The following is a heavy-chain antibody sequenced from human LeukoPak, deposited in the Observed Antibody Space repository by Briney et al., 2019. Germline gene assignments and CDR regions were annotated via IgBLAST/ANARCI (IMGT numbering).Heavy chain of an antibody. CDR1: GFTFSSYA. J-gene: IGHJ4*02. CDR3: AKGFHLTGYYPFDY. V-gene: IGHV3-23*01. CDR2: ISGSGGST. Sequence: GGSLRLSCAASGFTFSSYAMSWVRQAPGKGLEWVSAISGSGGSTYYADSVKGRFTISRDNSKNTLYLQMSSLRVEDTAVYYCAKGFHLTGYYPFDYWGQGTLVTVSS. D-gene: IGHD3-9*01.